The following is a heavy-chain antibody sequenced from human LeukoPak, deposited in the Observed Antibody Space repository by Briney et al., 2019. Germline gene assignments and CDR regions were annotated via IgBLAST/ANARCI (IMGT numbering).Heavy chain of an antibody. CDR3: ARVVTSNHYYYYYMDV. CDR2: IYYSGST. CDR1: GGSISSYY. J-gene: IGHJ6*03. V-gene: IGHV4-59*01. Sequence: PSETLSLTCTVSGGSISSYYWSWIRQPPGKGLEWIGYIYYSGSTNYNPSLKSRVTISVDTSKNQFSLKLSSVTAADTAVYYCARVVTSNHYYYYYMDVWGKGTTVTVSS. D-gene: IGHD5-18*01.